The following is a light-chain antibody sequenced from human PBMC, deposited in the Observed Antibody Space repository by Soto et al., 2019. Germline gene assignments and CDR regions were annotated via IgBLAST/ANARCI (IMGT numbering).Light chain of an antibody. J-gene: IGKJ1*01. CDR2: GAS. CDR1: QSVSSSY. V-gene: IGKV3-20*01. Sequence: EIVLTQSPCTLSLSPGERATLSCRASQSVSSSYLAWYQQKPGQAPRLLIYGASTRATGVPVRFSGSGSGTEFTLTISSLQSEDFAVYYCQQCDSWPRTFGQGTKVDIK. CDR3: QQCDSWPRT.